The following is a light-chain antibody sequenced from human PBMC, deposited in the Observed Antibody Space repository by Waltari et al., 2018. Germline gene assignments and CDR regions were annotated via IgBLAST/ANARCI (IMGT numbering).Light chain of an antibody. Sequence: DIQITPVPPTLSASVGGPIHNPCRASQRINNWLAWYQQKPGKAPKFLMYKASDLESGVPSRFSGSGSGTEFTLTINSLQPDDFATYYCQLYDSYSMWTFGQGTRVEIK. CDR3: QLYDSYSMWT. CDR1: QRINNW. J-gene: IGKJ1*01. V-gene: IGKV1-5*03. CDR2: KAS.